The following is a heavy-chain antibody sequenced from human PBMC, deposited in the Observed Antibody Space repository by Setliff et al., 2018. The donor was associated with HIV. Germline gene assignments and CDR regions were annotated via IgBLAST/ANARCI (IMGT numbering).Heavy chain of an antibody. CDR1: GFTLSDHW. J-gene: IGHJ3*02. D-gene: IGHD3-3*01. CDR2: TNNDGSIT. Sequence: PGGSLRLSCAASGFTLSDHWMHWVRQVPGKGLVWVSRTNNDGSITNYADFVKGRFSMSRGNSMNTLYLQMNSLRVEDTAVYYCARRRTPTASGPDALDIWGQGTMVTVSS. CDR3: ARRRTPTASGPDALDI. V-gene: IGHV3-74*01.